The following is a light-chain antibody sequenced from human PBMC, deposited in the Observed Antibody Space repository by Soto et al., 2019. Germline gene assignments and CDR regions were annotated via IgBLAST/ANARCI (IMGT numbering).Light chain of an antibody. Sequence: DIQITQSPSSLSASVGDRVTITCRSSQSITTYLNWYRQKPGKAPKLLIYAGSSLQSGVPSRFSGSGSETEFTLSISSLQPEDFATYFCQQIYSAPLTFGGVTKVDSK. CDR3: QQIYSAPLT. CDR2: AGS. J-gene: IGKJ4*01. V-gene: IGKV1-39*01. CDR1: QSITTY.